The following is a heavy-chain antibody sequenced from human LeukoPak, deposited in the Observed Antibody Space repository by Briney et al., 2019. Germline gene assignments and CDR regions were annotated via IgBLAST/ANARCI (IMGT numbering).Heavy chain of an antibody. J-gene: IGHJ4*02. V-gene: IGHV1-18*04. CDR3: ARDMWDTAMAPFDY. Sequence: ASVKVSCKASGYTFTGYGISWVRQAPGQGLEWMGWISTHNGNRNYAQKLQGRVTMTTDTYTTTAYMELRILRSDDTAVYYCARDMWDTAMAPFDYWGQGTLVTVSS. CDR1: GYTFTGYG. D-gene: IGHD5-18*01. CDR2: ISTHNGNR.